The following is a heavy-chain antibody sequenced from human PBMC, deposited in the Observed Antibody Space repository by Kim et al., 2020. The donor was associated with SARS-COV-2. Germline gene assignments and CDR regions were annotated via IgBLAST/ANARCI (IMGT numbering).Heavy chain of an antibody. CDR3: ARAGVTRYFDL. J-gene: IGHJ2*01. Sequence: SETLSLTCAVYGGSFSGYYWSWIRQPPGKGLEWIGEINHSGSTNYNPSLKSRVTISVDTSKNQFSLKLSSVTAADTAVYYCARAGVTRYFDLWGRGTLVTVSS. V-gene: IGHV4-34*01. CDR1: GGSFSGYY. D-gene: IGHD7-27*01. CDR2: INHSGST.